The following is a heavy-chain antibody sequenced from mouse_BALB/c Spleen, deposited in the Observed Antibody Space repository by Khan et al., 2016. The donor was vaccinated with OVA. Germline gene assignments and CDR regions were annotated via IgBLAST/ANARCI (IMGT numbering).Heavy chain of an antibody. J-gene: IGHJ2*02. CDR3: ARVYGGDFDY. D-gene: IGHD1-1*01. CDR2: ISYSGNT. Sequence: EVKLLESGPGLVKPSQSLSLTCTVTGYSITSDYAWNWIRQFPGNKLEWMGFISYSGNTKYNPSLKSRFSITRATSKNQFFLQLNSVNTEDTATYYCARVYGGDFDYWGQGTSLTVSS. CDR1: GYSITSDYA. V-gene: IGHV3-2*02.